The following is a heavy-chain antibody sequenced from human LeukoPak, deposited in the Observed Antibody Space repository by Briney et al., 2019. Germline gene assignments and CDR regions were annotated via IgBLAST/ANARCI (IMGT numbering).Heavy chain of an antibody. D-gene: IGHD5-12*01. V-gene: IGHV1-2*02. CDR1: GYSFTACY. CDR3: ASAPIKQDLIC. J-gene: IGHJ4*02. Sequence: GASVKVSRTSSGYSFTACYNDWGRLAPGQGLEWLGWINPSSGDTNYAQNFQGRVTMTGDTSINTAYMELSSLTSDDTDVYYCASAPIKQDLICWGQGTLVTVSS. CDR2: INPSSGDT.